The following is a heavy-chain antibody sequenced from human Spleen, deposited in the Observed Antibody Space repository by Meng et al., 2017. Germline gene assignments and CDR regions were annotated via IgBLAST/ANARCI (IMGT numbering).Heavy chain of an antibody. CDR2: INHSGGT. Sequence: GQLQESGPGLVKPSETLSLTCAVYGGSFSGYYWSWIRQPPGKGLEWIGEINHSGGTNYNPSLKSRVTISVDMSKNQFSLKLSSVTAADTAVYYCARGLLLAALRNWGQGTLVTVSS. J-gene: IGHJ4*02. CDR3: ARGLLLAALRN. D-gene: IGHD6-6*01. CDR1: GGSFSGYY. V-gene: IGHV4-34*01.